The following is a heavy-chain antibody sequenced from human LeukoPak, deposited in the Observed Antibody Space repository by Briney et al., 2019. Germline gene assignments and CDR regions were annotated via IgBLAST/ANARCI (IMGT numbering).Heavy chain of an antibody. CDR2: ISGNGGKT. CDR3: AKLYYDYVWGSYRYYFFDS. V-gene: IGHV3-23*01. Sequence: GGSLILSCAGSGLSFSSYAMSWVRQAPGKGLEWVSGISGNGGKTYYADSVKGRLTISRDNSKNTLYLQMNSLRVDDTAAYYCAKLYYDYVWGSYRYYFFDSWGQGTLVTVSS. D-gene: IGHD3-16*02. CDR1: GLSFSSYA. J-gene: IGHJ4*02.